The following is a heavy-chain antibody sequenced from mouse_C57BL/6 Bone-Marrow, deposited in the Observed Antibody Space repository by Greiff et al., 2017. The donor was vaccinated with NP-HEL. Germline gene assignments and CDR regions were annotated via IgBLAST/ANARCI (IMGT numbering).Heavy chain of an antibody. CDR3: ASPYSNYWYFDV. J-gene: IGHJ1*03. CDR1: GYTFTTYP. Sequence: QVQLQQSGAELVKPGASVKMSCKASGYTFTTYPIEWMKQNHGKSLEWIGNFHPYNDDTKYNEKFKSKATLTVDTSSSTAYMQLSSLTSEDSAVCYCASPYSNYWYFDVWGTGTTVTVAS. CDR2: FHPYNDDT. V-gene: IGHV1-47*01. D-gene: IGHD2-5*01.